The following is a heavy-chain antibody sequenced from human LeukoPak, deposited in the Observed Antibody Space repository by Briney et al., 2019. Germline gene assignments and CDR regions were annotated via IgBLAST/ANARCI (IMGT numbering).Heavy chain of an antibody. D-gene: IGHD2-2*02. CDR3: AREEGCSSTSCYRGRYFDY. Sequence: GGSLRLSCAASGFTFSSNYMSWVRQAPGTGLEWVSVIYSGGSTYYADSVKGRFTISRDNSKNTLYLQMNSLRAEDTAVYYCAREEGCSSTSCYRGRYFDYWGQGTLVTVSS. V-gene: IGHV3-53*01. CDR1: GFTFSSNY. CDR2: IYSGGST. J-gene: IGHJ4*02.